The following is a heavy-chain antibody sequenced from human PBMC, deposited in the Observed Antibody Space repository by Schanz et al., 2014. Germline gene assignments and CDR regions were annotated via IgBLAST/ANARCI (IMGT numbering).Heavy chain of an antibody. D-gene: IGHD2-2*01. J-gene: IGHJ4*02. Sequence: QVQLVQSGAEVKKPGSSVKVSCKASGGTFSSSTLTWVRQAPGQGLEWMGWMNPTTGNRGYAQNFQGRVTMTRDTSTSTVYMELSSLRSEDTAVYYCARGGFFDSTSFDSWGQGTLVTVSS. CDR3: ARGGFFDSTSFDS. CDR1: GGTFSSST. V-gene: IGHV1-8*01. CDR2: MNPTTGNR.